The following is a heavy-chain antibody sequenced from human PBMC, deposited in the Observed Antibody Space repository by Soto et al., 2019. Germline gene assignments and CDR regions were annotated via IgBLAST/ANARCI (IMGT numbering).Heavy chain of an antibody. V-gene: IGHV4-59*02. CDR1: GGSVTGHY. D-gene: IGHD6-19*01. J-gene: IGHJ4*02. CDR2: IYYSGGT. Sequence: QVQLQESGPGLVEPSETLSLTCTVSGGSVTGHYWIWLRQPPGKGLEWIGYIYYSGGTNYNPSLKRRGTISVDTAKNPCSLKRSSGTAADTALYHWARVGSRGWSPDYWGQGTLVTVSS. CDR3: ARVGSRGWSPDY.